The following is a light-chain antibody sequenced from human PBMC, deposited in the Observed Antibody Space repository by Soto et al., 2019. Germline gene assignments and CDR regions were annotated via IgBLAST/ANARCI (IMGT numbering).Light chain of an antibody. CDR1: QSVSSY. Sequence: EIVLTQSPATLSLSPGERATLSCRASQSVSSYLAWYQQKPGQAPRLLIYDASNRATGIPARFSGSGSGTDFTRTISSLEPEDFAVYYCQQRSNWIFTFGPGTKVDIK. CDR3: QQRSNWIFT. V-gene: IGKV3-11*01. J-gene: IGKJ3*01. CDR2: DAS.